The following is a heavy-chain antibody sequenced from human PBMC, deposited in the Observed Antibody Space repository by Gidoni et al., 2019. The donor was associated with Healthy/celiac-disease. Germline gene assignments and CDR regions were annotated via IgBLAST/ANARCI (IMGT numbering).Heavy chain of an antibody. J-gene: IGHJ4*02. Sequence: VQLQQWGAGLMQPSETLSLTCAVYGGSFSGDYWSWIRQPPGKGLELIGEINHSGSTNYNPSLKSRVNISVDTSKNQFSLRLSSVTAADTAVYYCASLRVSGVDYWGQGTLVTVSS. CDR3: ASLRVSGVDY. V-gene: IGHV4-34*01. CDR2: INHSGST. CDR1: GGSFSGDY.